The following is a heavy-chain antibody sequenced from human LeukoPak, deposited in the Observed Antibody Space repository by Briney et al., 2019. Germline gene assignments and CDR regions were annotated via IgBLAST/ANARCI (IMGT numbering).Heavy chain of an antibody. CDR3: ARVPPYGSGSYWGAFDI. D-gene: IGHD3-10*01. CDR1: GGSISSYY. J-gene: IGHJ3*02. V-gene: IGHV4-59*01. Sequence: PSETLSLTCTVSGGSISSYYWSWIRQPPGKGLEWIGYIYYSGSTNYNPSLKSRVTISVDTSKNQFSLKLSSVTAADTAVYYCARVPPYGSGSYWGAFDIWGQGTMVTVSS. CDR2: IYYSGST.